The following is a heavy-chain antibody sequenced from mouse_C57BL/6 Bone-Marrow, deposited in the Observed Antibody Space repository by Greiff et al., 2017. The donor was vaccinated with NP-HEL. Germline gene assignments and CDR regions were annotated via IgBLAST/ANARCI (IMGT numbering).Heavy chain of an antibody. CDR1: GYTFTGYW. Sequence: QVQLQQSGAELMKPGASVKLSCKATGYTFTGYWIEWVKQRPGHGLEWIGEILPGSGSTNYNEKFKGKATFTADTSSNTTYMQLSSMTTEDSAIYYCARVRFLLGYYYGSLYYFDYWGQGTTLTVSA. CDR2: ILPGSGST. CDR3: ARVRFLLGYYYGSLYYFDY. J-gene: IGHJ2*01. D-gene: IGHD1-1*01. V-gene: IGHV1-9*01.